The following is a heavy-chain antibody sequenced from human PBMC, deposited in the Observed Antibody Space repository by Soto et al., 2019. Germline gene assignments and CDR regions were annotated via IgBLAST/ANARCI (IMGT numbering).Heavy chain of an antibody. CDR3: AKLDDPRGYYYYYMDV. CDR2: ISSSGGST. D-gene: IGHD2-2*03. Sequence: DVQLLESGGGLVQPGGSLRLSCAASGFPFSTYGMSWVRQAPGKGPEWVSVISSSGGSTNYADSVKGRFSISRDNSKNTLYLQMNSLRAEDTAVYYCAKLDDPRGYYYYYMDVWGKGTMVTVSS. CDR1: GFPFSTYG. J-gene: IGHJ6*03. V-gene: IGHV3-23*01.